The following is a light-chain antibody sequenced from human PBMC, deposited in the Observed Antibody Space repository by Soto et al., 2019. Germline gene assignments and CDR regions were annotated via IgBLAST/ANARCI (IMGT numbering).Light chain of an antibody. CDR3: QQYGRSPYT. J-gene: IGKJ5*01. CDR1: QTVSSNY. V-gene: IGKV3-20*01. CDR2: GAS. Sequence: EIVLTQSPNTLSFSPGERVTLSCRASQTVSSNYLAWYQQKPGQVPRLLIFGASRRATGVPDRFSGSGSGTDFTLTISRLASEDFAVYYCQQYGRSPYTFGQGTRLEIK.